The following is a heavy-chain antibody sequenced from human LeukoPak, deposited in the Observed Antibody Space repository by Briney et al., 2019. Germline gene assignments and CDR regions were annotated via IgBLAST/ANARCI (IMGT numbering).Heavy chain of an antibody. CDR2: IYYSGST. V-gene: IGHV4-59*12. D-gene: IGHD5-12*01. CDR1: GGSISSYY. CDR3: ARGEWLRFFDY. Sequence: PSETLSLTCTVSGGSISSYYWSWIRQPPGKGLEWIGYIYYSGSTNYNPSLKSRDTISVDTSKNQFSLKLSSVTAADTAVYYCARGEWLRFFDYWGQGTLVTVSS. J-gene: IGHJ4*02.